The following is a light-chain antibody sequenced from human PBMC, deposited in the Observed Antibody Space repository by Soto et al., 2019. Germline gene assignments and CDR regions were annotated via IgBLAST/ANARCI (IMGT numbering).Light chain of an antibody. Sequence: IQLTQSPSSLSASVGDRVTISCRASQGIASFLAWYQQKPGKAPKLLIYGASTLQSGVPSRFSGSGSLTDFTLTTNSLQPEDFATYYCQQLNSFPIPFGPGTKVDIK. CDR1: QGIASF. CDR2: GAS. CDR3: QQLNSFPIP. J-gene: IGKJ3*01. V-gene: IGKV1-9*01.